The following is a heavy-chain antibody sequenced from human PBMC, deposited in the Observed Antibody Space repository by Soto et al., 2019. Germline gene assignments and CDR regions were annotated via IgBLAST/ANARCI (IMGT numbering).Heavy chain of an antibody. D-gene: IGHD3-22*01. Sequence: ESGGGVVQPGGSLRLSCAVSGFTFSAYGMHWVRQAPGKGLEWVAAISHDGTNKNYGDSVKGRFTISRDNSKNTLYLQMNSLRPEDTALYYCAKDEYYYSRSGYYIFDYWGQGTLVTVSS. CDR1: GFTFSAYG. CDR3: AKDEYYYSRSGYYIFDY. J-gene: IGHJ4*02. V-gene: IGHV3-30*18. CDR2: ISHDGTNK.